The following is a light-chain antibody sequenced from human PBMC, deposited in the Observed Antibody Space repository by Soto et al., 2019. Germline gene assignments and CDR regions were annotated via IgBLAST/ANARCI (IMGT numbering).Light chain of an antibody. CDR2: KAS. J-gene: IGKJ1*01. V-gene: IGKV1-5*03. CDR1: QSISSW. Sequence: DIQMTQSPSTLSASVGDRVTITCRASQSISSWLAWYQHKAGKAPKLLIYKASSLESGVPSRFSGSGSGTEFTLTISSLQPDDFATYYCQHYNTYWSFGQGTKVEIK. CDR3: QHYNTYWS.